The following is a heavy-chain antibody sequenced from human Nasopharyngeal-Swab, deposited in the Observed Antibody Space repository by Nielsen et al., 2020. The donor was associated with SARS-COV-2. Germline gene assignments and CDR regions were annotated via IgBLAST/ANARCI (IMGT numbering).Heavy chain of an antibody. CDR3: ARSSSGWYGYFDY. J-gene: IGHJ4*02. D-gene: IGHD6-19*01. Sequence: GGSLRLSCAASGFTFSSYWMSWVRQAPGKGLEWVANIKQDGSEKYYVDSVKGRFTISRDNAKNSLYLQMNSLRAEDTAVYYCARSSSGWYGYFDYWGQGTLVTVSS. CDR2: IKQDGSEK. V-gene: IGHV3-7*01. CDR1: GFTFSSYW.